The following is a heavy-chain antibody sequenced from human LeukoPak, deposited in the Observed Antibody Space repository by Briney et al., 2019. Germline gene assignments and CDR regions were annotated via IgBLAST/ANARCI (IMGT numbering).Heavy chain of an antibody. V-gene: IGHV1-46*01. Sequence: GASVKVSCKASGYIFTSYGITWVRQAPGQGLEWMGIINPSGGSTNYAQKFQGRVTMTRDTSTSTVYMELSSLRSEDTAVYYCARRTYNSTDDYWGQGTLVTVSS. D-gene: IGHD2/OR15-2a*01. CDR1: GYIFTSYG. J-gene: IGHJ4*02. CDR3: ARRTYNSTDDY. CDR2: INPSGGST.